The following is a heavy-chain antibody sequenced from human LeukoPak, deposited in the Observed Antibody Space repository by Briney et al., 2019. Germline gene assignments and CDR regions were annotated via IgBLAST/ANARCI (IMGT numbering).Heavy chain of an antibody. CDR3: ARDSQTRSAFEF. V-gene: IGHV3-21*06. Sequence: GGSLRLSCAASGVTFSTYSMNWVRQAPGKGLEWVSTISSTSAYIYYADSVKGRFTVSRDNAKNSLYLQMNSLRVEDTAVHYCARDSQTRSAFEFWGQGTMVTVSS. CDR1: GVTFSTYS. CDR2: ISSTSAYI. J-gene: IGHJ3*01. D-gene: IGHD1-14*01.